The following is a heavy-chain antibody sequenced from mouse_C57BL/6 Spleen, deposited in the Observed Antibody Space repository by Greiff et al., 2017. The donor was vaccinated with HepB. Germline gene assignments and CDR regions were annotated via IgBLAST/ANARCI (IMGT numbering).Heavy chain of an antibody. CDR2: ISSGGSYT. V-gene: IGHV5-6*01. CDR3: ARDDYDPWYFDV. Sequence: EVLLVESGGDLVKPGGSLTLSCAASGFTFSSYGMSWVRQTPDKRLEWVATISSGGSYTYYPDSVKGRSTISRDNAKNTPYLQVSSLKSEDAAMYYCARDDYDPWYFDVWGTGTTVTVSS. D-gene: IGHD2-4*01. CDR1: GFTFSSYG. J-gene: IGHJ1*03.